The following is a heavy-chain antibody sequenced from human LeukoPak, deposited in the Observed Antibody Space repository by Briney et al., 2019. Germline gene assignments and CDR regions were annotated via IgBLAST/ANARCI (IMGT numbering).Heavy chain of an antibody. CDR3: ARGFRDYVWGSYRYTETGWFDP. Sequence: ASVKVSCKASGYTFTSYDINWVRQATGQGLEWMGWMNPNSGNTGYAQKFQGRVTMTRNTSISTAYMELSSLRSEDTAVYYCARGFRDYVWGSYRYTETGWFDPWGQGTLVTVSS. D-gene: IGHD3-16*02. CDR1: GYTFTSYD. V-gene: IGHV1-8*01. J-gene: IGHJ5*02. CDR2: MNPNSGNT.